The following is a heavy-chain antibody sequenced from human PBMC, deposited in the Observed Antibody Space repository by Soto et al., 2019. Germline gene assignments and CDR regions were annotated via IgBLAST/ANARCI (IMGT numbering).Heavy chain of an antibody. V-gene: IGHV3-30*04. Sequence: GGSLRLSCEASGFAIRSNAIHWVRQAPGKGLEWVAVISFEGSYKYYADSVKGRFTVSRDNSKNTVSLQMDSLTGEDSALYYCVRAAGTAADGSSQGVLWGQGTLVTVSS. CDR1: GFAIRSNA. CDR2: ISFEGSYK. J-gene: IGHJ4*02. CDR3: VRAAGTAADGSSQGVL. D-gene: IGHD6-13*01.